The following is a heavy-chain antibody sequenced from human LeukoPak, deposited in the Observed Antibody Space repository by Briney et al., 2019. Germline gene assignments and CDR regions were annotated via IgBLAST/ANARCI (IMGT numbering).Heavy chain of an antibody. CDR1: EFIFSNAW. J-gene: IGHJ4*02. V-gene: IGHV3-15*01. D-gene: IGHD1-26*01. CDR3: ATGSASYYGIDY. CDR2: IKAKTDGGTI. Sequence: KPGGSLRLSCAASEFIFSNAWMSWVRQAPGKGLEWVGRIKAKTDGGTINYAAPVKGRFTISRDDSKDTLYLQMNSLKIEDSAVYYCATGSASYYGIDYWGQGTLVTVSS.